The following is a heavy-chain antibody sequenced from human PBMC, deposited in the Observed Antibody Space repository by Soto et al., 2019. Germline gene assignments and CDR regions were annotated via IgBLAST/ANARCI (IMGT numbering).Heavy chain of an antibody. V-gene: IGHV1-2*04. CDR2: INPNSGGT. D-gene: IGHD2-2*02. CDR1: GYTFTGYY. CDR3: AINHFGYCSSTSCYTRGDAFDI. Sequence: ASVKVSCKASGYTFTGYYMHWVRQAPGQGLEWMGWINPNSGGTNYAQKFQGWVTMTRDTSISTAYMELSRLRSDDTAVYYCAINHFGYCSSTSCYTRGDAFDIWGQGTMVTVSS. J-gene: IGHJ3*02.